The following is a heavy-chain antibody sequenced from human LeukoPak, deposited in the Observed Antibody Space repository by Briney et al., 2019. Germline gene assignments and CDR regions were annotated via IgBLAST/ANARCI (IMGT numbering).Heavy chain of an antibody. CDR1: GFPFSSYG. CDR3: AKGSYNCSSSSCPQYYYYIDV. J-gene: IGHJ6*03. Sequence: PGGSLRLSCAASGFPFSSYGMHWVRQAPGTGLVWVAFIRYDGSDKYYADSVKGRLTISRDNSKNTLYLQMTSLRAEDTVISDCAKGSYNCSSSSCPQYYYYIDVWGKGTTVTVSS. D-gene: IGHD2-2*01. CDR2: IRYDGSDK. V-gene: IGHV3-30*02.